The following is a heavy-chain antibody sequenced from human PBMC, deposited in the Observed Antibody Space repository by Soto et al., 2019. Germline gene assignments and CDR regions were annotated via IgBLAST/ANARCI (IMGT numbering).Heavy chain of an antibody. CDR1: GGSISSGDYY. CDR2: IYFSGTT. V-gene: IGHV4-31*03. D-gene: IGHD1-1*01. CDR3: ARLSPSWKERVSFV. Sequence: QVQLQESGPGLVKPSQTLSLTCTVSGGSISSGDYYWSWIRQHPGKGLEWIGTIYFSGTTYYNPSLKSRVTMSVDTSKNLFSLKLSSVTAADTAVYYCARLSPSWKERVSFVWGQGTTVTVSS. J-gene: IGHJ6*02.